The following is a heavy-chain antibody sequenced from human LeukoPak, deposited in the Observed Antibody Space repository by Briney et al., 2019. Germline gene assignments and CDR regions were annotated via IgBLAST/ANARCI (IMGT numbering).Heavy chain of an antibody. V-gene: IGHV4-59*12. CDR1: GGSISSYY. Sequence: SETLSLTCTVSGGSISSYYWSWIRQPPGKGLEWIGYIYYSGSTNYNPSLKSRVTISVDTSKNQFSLKLSSVTAADTAVYYCAREVGDCSNFYYYYYMDVWGKGTTVTVSS. D-gene: IGHD4-11*01. CDR3: AREVGDCSNFYYYYYMDV. J-gene: IGHJ6*03. CDR2: IYYSGST.